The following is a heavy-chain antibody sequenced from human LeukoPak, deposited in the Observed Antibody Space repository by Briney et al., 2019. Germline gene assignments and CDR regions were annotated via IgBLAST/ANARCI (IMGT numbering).Heavy chain of an antibody. J-gene: IGHJ4*02. CDR2: IYTSGST. V-gene: IGHV4-4*07. CDR3: ARFYDSSGYSYYFDY. Sequence: SETLSLTCTVPGGSISSYYWSWIRQPAGKGLEWIGRIYTSGSTNYNPSLKSRVTMSVDTSKNQFSLKLSSVTAADTAVYYCARFYDSSGYSYYFDYWGQGTLVTVSS. D-gene: IGHD3-22*01. CDR1: GGSISSYY.